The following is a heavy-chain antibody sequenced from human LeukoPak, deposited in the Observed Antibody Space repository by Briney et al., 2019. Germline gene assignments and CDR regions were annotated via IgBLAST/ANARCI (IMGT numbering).Heavy chain of an antibody. V-gene: IGHV4-61*05. CDR1: GGSIRISSYF. J-gene: IGHJ4*02. D-gene: IGHD3-3*01. CDR3: ARHPYYDFWSGYYTIGDY. Sequence: SETLSLTCTVSGGSIRISSYFWSWIRQPPGKGLEWVGYIYYSGSTNYNPSLKSRVTISVDTSKNQFSLKLSSVTAADTAVYYCARHPYYDFWSGYYTIGDYWGQGTLVTVSS. CDR2: IYYSGST.